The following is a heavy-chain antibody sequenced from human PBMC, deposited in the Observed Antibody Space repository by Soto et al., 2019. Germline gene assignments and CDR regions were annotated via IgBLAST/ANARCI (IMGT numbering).Heavy chain of an antibody. CDR3: ARDPMGRYYGSGSYYFDY. V-gene: IGHV3-30-3*01. Sequence: QVQLVESGGGVVQPGRSLRLSCAASGFTFSSYAMHWVRQAPGKGLEWVAVISYDGSNKYYADSVKGRFTISRDNSNXTLXLQMNSLRAEDTAVYYCARDPMGRYYGSGSYYFDYWGQGTLVTVSS. CDR1: GFTFSSYA. D-gene: IGHD3-10*01. J-gene: IGHJ4*02. CDR2: ISYDGSNK.